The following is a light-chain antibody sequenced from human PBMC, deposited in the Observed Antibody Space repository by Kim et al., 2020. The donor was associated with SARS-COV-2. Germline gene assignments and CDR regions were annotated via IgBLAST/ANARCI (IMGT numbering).Light chain of an antibody. CDR1: VLAKKY. Sequence: REKTARITCSGAVLAKKYARWYQQKPGQAPVLVIYKDSERPSGIPERFSGSSSGTTVTLTISGAQVEDEADYYCYSAADNNLNVVFGGGTQLTVL. CDR3: YSAADNNLNVV. V-gene: IGLV3-27*01. CDR2: KDS. J-gene: IGLJ2*01.